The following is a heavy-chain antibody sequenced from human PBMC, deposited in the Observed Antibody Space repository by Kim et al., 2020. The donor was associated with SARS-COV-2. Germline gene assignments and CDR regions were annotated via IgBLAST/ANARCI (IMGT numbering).Heavy chain of an antibody. Sequence: GGSLRLSCAASGFTFSSYSMNWVRQAPGKGLEWVSSISSSSSYIYYADSVKGRFTISRDNAKNSLYLQMNSLRADDTAVYYCARDLCSGGSCYSFDYWGQGTLVTVSS. CDR1: GFTFSSYS. D-gene: IGHD2-15*01. J-gene: IGHJ4*02. CDR3: ARDLCSGGSCYSFDY. CDR2: ISSSSSYI. V-gene: IGHV3-21*01.